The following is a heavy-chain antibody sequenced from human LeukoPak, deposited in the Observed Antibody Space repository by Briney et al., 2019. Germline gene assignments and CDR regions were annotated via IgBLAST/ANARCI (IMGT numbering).Heavy chain of an antibody. CDR1: GFTFSNYD. Sequence: GGSLRLSCAVSGFTFSNYDMNWVRQAPGKGPEWVTTISASGIHIYYADSAKGRFTISRDNSRNTLELQMNSLRGEDTAVYYCVRMVSGDSWGQGTLVTVTS. CDR2: ISASGIHI. CDR3: VRMVSGDS. J-gene: IGHJ4*02. V-gene: IGHV3-23*01. D-gene: IGHD2-8*01.